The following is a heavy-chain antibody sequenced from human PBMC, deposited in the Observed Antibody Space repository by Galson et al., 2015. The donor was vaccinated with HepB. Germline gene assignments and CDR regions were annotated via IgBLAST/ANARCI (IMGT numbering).Heavy chain of an antibody. Sequence: VSCKASGYTFTSYAMHWVRQAPGQRLEWMGWINAGNGNTKYSQKFQGRVTITRDASASTAYMELSSLRSEDTAVYYCARGEYYYGSSGYCLFDYWGQGTLVTVSS. CDR3: ARGEYYYGSSGYCLFDY. D-gene: IGHD3-22*01. CDR2: INAGNGNT. V-gene: IGHV1-3*01. CDR1: GYTFTSYA. J-gene: IGHJ4*02.